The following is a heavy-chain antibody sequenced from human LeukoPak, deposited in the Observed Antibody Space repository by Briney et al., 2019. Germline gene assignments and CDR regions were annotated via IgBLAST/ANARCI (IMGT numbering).Heavy chain of an antibody. V-gene: IGHV3-21*01. CDR2: ISSGSTYI. CDR1: GFTFSSYS. Sequence: GGSLRLSCAASGFTFSSYSMNWVRQAPGMGLEWVSSISSGSTYIYYADSVKGRFTISRDNAKNSLYLQMNSQRAEDTAVYYCANGGTYSSGPWGQGTLVTVSS. D-gene: IGHD3-22*01. CDR3: ANGGTYSSGP. J-gene: IGHJ5*02.